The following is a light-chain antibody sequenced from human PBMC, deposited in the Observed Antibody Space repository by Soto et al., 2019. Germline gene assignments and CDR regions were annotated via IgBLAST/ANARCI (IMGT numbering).Light chain of an antibody. CDR1: RGINNY. J-gene: IGKJ1*01. V-gene: IGKV1-27*01. Sequence: DIQMTQSPSSLSASVGDRVTITCRASRGINNYLAWYQQKPGKVPKVLIYAASTLHSGVPSRFSGSGSGTDFTLTISSLQPEVVAIYYCQKYNTAPWTFGQGTKV. CDR2: AAS. CDR3: QKYNTAPWT.